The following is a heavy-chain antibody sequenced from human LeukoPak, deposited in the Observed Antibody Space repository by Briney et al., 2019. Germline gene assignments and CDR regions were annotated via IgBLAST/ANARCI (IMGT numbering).Heavy chain of an antibody. Sequence: ASVKVSCKASGGTFSSYAISWVRQAPGQGLEWMGWISAYNGNTNYAQKLQGRVTMTTDTSTSTAYMELRSLRSDDTAVYYCARGDVVVPAAALGYWGQGTLVTVSS. CDR2: ISAYNGNT. D-gene: IGHD2-2*01. J-gene: IGHJ4*02. CDR1: GGTFSSYA. V-gene: IGHV1-18*01. CDR3: ARGDVVVPAAALGY.